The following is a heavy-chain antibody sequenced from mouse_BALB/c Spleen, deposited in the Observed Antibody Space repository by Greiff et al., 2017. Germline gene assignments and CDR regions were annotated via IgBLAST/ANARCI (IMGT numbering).Heavy chain of an antibody. D-gene: IGHD2-1*01. CDR2: INPSNGRT. CDR1: GYTFTSYW. CDR3: ARTNYGNYEGYFDV. Sequence: QVQLQQPGAELVKPGASVKLSCKASGYTFTSYWMHWVKQRPGQGLEWIGEINPSNGRTNYNEKFKSKATLTVDKTSSTAYMQLSSLTSEDSAVYYCARTNYGNYEGYFDVWGAGTTVTVSS. J-gene: IGHJ1*01. V-gene: IGHV1S81*02.